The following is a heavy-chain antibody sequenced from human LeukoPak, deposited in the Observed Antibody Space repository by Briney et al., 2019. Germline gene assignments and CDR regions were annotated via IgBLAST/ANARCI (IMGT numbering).Heavy chain of an antibody. V-gene: IGHV3-7*01. CDR3: AGDWNGSGTLMDV. Sequence: GGSLRLSCEASGFTFSSYWMSWVRQAPGMGLEWVANIKQDGSEKYYVDSVKGRFTISRDNAKNSLYLQVNSLRAEDTAVYYCAGDWNGSGTLMDVWGKGTTVTISS. CDR1: GFTFSSYW. D-gene: IGHD3-10*01. CDR2: IKQDGSEK. J-gene: IGHJ6*03.